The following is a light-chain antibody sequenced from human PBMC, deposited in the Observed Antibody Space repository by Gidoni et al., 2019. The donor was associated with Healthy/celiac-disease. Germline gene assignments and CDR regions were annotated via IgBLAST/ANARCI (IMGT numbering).Light chain of an antibody. CDR1: QSVSSN. CDR2: GAS. Sequence: EIVMTQSPATLSVSPGERATLSCRASQSVSSNLAWYQQKPGQAPRLLIYGASTRATGIPARFSGSGPGTEFTLTISSLQSEDFAVYYCQQYNNWSITFXQXTRLEIK. CDR3: QQYNNWSIT. V-gene: IGKV3-15*01. J-gene: IGKJ5*01.